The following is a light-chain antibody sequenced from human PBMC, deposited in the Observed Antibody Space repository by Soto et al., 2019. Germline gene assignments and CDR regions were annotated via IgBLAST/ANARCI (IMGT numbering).Light chain of an antibody. CDR1: TSDVGGYNY. J-gene: IGLJ1*01. CDR3: GSYTGSTTYV. Sequence: QSALTQPASVSGSLGQSITISCTGTTSDVGGYNYVSWYQQHPGKAPILMIYEVTNRPSGVSNRFSGSKSGNTASLTISGLQVEDEAEYYCGSYTGSTTYVFGTGTKVPS. CDR2: EVT. V-gene: IGLV2-14*01.